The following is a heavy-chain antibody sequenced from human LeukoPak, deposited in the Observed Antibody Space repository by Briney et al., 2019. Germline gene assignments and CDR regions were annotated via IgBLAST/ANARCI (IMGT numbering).Heavy chain of an antibody. Sequence: GGSLRLSCAASGFTFSSYGMHWVRQAPGKGLEWVAVISYDGSNKYYADSVKGRFTISRDNSKNTLYLQMNSLRAEDTAVYYCAKDRDVVPAAMRYYFDYWGQGTLVTVSS. D-gene: IGHD2-2*01. CDR2: ISYDGSNK. V-gene: IGHV3-30*18. CDR1: GFTFSSYG. CDR3: AKDRDVVPAAMRYYFDY. J-gene: IGHJ4*02.